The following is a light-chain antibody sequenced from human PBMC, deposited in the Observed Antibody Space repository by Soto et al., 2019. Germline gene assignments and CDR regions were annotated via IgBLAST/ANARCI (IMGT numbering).Light chain of an antibody. CDR2: DVS. Sequence: QSALTQPASVSGSPGQSITISCTGTSSDVGAYNYVSWYQQHPGKAPKVMIYDVSNRPSGVSNRFSGSKSGNTASLTISGLQAEDEADYYCSSYTSRSTDVFGTGTKLTVL. CDR1: SSDVGAYNY. CDR3: SSYTSRSTDV. J-gene: IGLJ1*01. V-gene: IGLV2-14*01.